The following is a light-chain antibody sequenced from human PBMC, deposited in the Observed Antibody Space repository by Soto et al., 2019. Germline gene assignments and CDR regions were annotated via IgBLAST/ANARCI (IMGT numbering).Light chain of an antibody. V-gene: IGLV2-11*01. J-gene: IGLJ1*01. CDR1: SSDVGDYNY. Sequence: QPVLTQPRSVSGSPGQSVTISCTGTSSDVGDYNYVSWHQQHPGKAPKLMIYDVNKRPSGVPDRFSGSKSGNTASLTISGLQAEDEADYYCCSYGGSYTYVFGTGTKLTVL. CDR3: CSYGGSYTYV. CDR2: DVN.